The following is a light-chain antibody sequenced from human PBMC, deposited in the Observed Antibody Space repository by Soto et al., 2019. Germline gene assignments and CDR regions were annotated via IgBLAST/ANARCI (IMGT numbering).Light chain of an antibody. V-gene: IGKV3-20*01. CDR3: LQEYNYPWT. Sequence: EIVFSQSPGTLSLSPGERATLSCRASQSVSSSYLAWYQQKPGQAPRLLIYGASSRATGIPDRFSGSGSGTDFTLTISGLQPEDFATYYCLQEYNYPWTLGQGTKVDI. CDR2: GAS. CDR1: QSVSSSY. J-gene: IGKJ1*01.